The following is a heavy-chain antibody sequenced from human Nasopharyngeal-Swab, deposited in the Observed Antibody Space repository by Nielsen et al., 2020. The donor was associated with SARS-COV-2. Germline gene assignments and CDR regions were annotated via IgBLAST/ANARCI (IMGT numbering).Heavy chain of an antibody. Sequence: SETLSLTCAVYGGSFSGYYWSWIRQPPGKGLEWIGEINHSGSTNYNPSLKSRVTISVDTSKNQFSLKLSSVTAADTAVYYCARLSKRFGDPPGYWGQGTLVTVSS. D-gene: IGHD3-10*01. CDR3: ARLSKRFGDPPGY. J-gene: IGHJ4*02. CDR2: INHSGST. CDR1: GGSFSGYY. V-gene: IGHV4-34*01.